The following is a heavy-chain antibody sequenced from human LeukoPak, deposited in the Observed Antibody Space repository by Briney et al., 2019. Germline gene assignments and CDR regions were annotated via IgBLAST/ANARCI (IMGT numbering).Heavy chain of an antibody. V-gene: IGHV4-34*01. D-gene: IGHD6-19*01. CDR3: AGGNSSGWTPHFDY. CDR1: GGSFSGYY. J-gene: IGHJ4*02. Sequence: PSETLSLTCAVYGGSFSGYYWSWIRQPPGKGLEWIGEINHSGSTNYNPSLKSRVTISVDTSKNQFSLKLSSVTAADTAVYYCAGGNSSGWTPHFDYWGQGTLVTVSS. CDR2: INHSGST.